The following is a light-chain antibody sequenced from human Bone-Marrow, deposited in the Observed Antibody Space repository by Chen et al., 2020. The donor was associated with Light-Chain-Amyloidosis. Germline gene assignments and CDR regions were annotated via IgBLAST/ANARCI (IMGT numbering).Light chain of an antibody. J-gene: IGLJ3*02. Sequence: SYVLTQPSPVSLAPLQTPTIACGGNNIGSTRVHWYQQTPGPAPLLVVYDDSDRPSGIPERLSGSNSGNTATLTISRVEAGDEADYYCQVWDSSSDRPVFGGGTKLTVL. CDR1: NIGSTR. V-gene: IGLV3-21*02. CDR3: QVWDSSSDRPV. CDR2: DDS.